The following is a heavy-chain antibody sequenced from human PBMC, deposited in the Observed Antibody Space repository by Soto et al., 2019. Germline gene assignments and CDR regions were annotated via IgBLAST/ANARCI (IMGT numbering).Heavy chain of an antibody. CDR3: ARNSEHCDY. D-gene: IGHD6-13*01. CDR1: GFTFTDYY. CDR2: ISSSGRTI. V-gene: IGHV3-11*01. Sequence: QVQLVESGGGLVKPGGSLRLSCAASGFTFTDYYMSWIRQAPGKGLEWVSYISSSGRTIYYADSVKVRVTITRDNAKKSLDQQRNSLRAEDTAVDVRARNSEHCDYWGQGTLVTVSS. J-gene: IGHJ4*02.